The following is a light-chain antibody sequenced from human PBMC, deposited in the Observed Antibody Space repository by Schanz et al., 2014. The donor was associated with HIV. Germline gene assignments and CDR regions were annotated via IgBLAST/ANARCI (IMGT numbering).Light chain of an antibody. CDR3: QQYKGYSWA. V-gene: IGKV3-20*01. Sequence: EIVLTQSPGTLSLSPGERATLSCRASQSVSSSYLAWYQQKRDQPPRLVIYATSSRAAGIPDRFSGTGSGTDFTLTISRLEPEDFATYYCQQYKGYSWAFGQGTKVEIK. CDR1: QSVSSSY. CDR2: ATS. J-gene: IGKJ1*01.